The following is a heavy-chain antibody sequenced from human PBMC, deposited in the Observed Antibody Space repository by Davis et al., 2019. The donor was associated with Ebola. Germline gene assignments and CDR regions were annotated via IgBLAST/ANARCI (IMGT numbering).Heavy chain of an antibody. CDR3: ARASFGYNSGWYADY. Sequence: ASVKVSCKASGFTLTKYATHWARHAPGQRLEWMGWVHGGNGNTKYSQRFQGRVTITTDTSASTVYLDLTSLRSEDTAVFYCARASFGYNSGWYADYWGPGSLVTVSS. J-gene: IGHJ4*02. D-gene: IGHD6-19*01. CDR1: GFTLTKYA. CDR2: VHGGNGNT. V-gene: IGHV1-3*01.